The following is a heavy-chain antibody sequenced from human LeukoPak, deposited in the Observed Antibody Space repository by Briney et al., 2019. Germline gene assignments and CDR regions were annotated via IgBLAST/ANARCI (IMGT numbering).Heavy chain of an antibody. CDR2: IIPIFGTA. J-gene: IGHJ6*03. D-gene: IGHD5-12*01. CDR3: ATQNSRRLRIGYMDV. CDR1: GGTFSSYA. V-gene: IGHV1-69*05. Sequence: SVKVSCKASGGTFSSYAISWVRQAPGQGLEWMGGIIPIFGTANYAQKFQGRVTITTDESTSTAHMELSSLRSEDTAVYYCATQNSRRLRIGYMDVWGKGTTVTVSS.